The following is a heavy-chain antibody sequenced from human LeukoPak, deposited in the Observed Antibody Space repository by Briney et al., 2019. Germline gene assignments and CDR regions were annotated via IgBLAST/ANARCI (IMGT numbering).Heavy chain of an antibody. Sequence: SETLSLTCAVYGGSFSGYYWSWIRQPPGKGLEWIGDINHSGSTNYNPSLKSRVTISVDTSKNQFSLKLSSVTAADTAVYYCARECVVVPAAIRGFYYYYYMDVWGKGTTVTVSS. J-gene: IGHJ6*03. CDR1: GGSFSGYY. V-gene: IGHV4-34*01. CDR2: INHSGST. CDR3: ARECVVVPAAIRGFYYYYYMDV. D-gene: IGHD2-2*02.